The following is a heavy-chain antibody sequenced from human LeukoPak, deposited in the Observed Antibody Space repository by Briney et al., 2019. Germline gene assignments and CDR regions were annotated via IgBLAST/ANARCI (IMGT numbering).Heavy chain of an antibody. CDR3: ARGGYYGSGRYYFDS. Sequence: GGSLRLSCAASGFTFSSYAMSWVCQAPGKGLDWVSAISGSGGSTYYADSVKGRFTISRDNSKNTLYLQMNSLRAEDTAVYYCARGGYYGSGRYYFDSWGQGTLVTVSS. CDR1: GFTFSSYA. V-gene: IGHV3-23*01. D-gene: IGHD3-3*01. CDR2: ISGSGGST. J-gene: IGHJ4*02.